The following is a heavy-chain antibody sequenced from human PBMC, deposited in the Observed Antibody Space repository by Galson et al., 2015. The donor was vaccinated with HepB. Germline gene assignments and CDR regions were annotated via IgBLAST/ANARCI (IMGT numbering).Heavy chain of an antibody. CDR2: IIPILGIA. J-gene: IGHJ1*01. Sequence: SVKVSCKASGGTFSSYTISWVRQAPGQGLEWMGRIIPILGIANYAQKFQGRVTITADKSTSTAYMELSSLRSEDTAVYYCARVEMPLEYFQHWGQGTLVTVSS. V-gene: IGHV1-69*02. CDR1: GGTFSSYT. D-gene: IGHD5-24*01. CDR3: ARVEMPLEYFQH.